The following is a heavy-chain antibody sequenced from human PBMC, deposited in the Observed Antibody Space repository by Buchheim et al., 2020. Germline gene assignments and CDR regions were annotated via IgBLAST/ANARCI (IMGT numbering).Heavy chain of an antibody. CDR3: AKDGGGVGIALPVYFDY. V-gene: IGHV3-23*01. Sequence: EVQLLESGGGLVQPGGSLRLSCAASGFTFSSYAMSWVRQAPGKGLEWVSAISGSGGSTYYADSVKGRFTISRHNSKNTLYLQMNSRRAEDTAVYYCAKDGGGVGIALPVYFDYWGQGTL. CDR1: GFTFSSYA. J-gene: IGHJ4*02. D-gene: IGHD6-13*01. CDR2: ISGSGGST.